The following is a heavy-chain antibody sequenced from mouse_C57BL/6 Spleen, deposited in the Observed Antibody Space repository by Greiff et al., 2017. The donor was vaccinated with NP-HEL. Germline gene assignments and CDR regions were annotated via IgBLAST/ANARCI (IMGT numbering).Heavy chain of an antibody. V-gene: IGHV1-72*01. Sequence: QVQLQQSGAELVKPGASVKLSCKASGYTFTSYWMHWVKQRPGRGLEWIGRIDPNSGGTKDNEKFKSKATLTVDKPSSTAYMQLSSLTSEDSAVYYCARRVTTVERDFDYWGQGTTLTVSS. CDR2: IDPNSGGT. D-gene: IGHD1-1*01. CDR1: GYTFTSYW. J-gene: IGHJ2*01. CDR3: ARRVTTVERDFDY.